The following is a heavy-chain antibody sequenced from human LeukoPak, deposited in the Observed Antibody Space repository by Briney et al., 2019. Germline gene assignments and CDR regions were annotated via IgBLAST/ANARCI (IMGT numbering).Heavy chain of an antibody. CDR2: IYYSGST. Sequence: SETLSLTCTVSGGSISSYYWSWIRQPPGKGLEWIGYIYYSGSTNYNPSLKSRVTISVDTSKNQFSLKLSSVSAADTAVYYCARDFGYYFDYWGQGTLVTVSS. J-gene: IGHJ4*02. V-gene: IGHV4-59*01. D-gene: IGHD3-10*01. CDR3: ARDFGYYFDY. CDR1: GGSISSYY.